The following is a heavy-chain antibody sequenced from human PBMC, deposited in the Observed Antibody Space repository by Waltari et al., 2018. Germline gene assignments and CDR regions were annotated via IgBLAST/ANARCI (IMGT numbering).Heavy chain of an antibody. D-gene: IGHD4-17*01. J-gene: IGHJ6*03. CDR1: GFTVSSNY. CDR3: ARDGTVTTGADYYYYYMDV. Sequence: EVQLVETGGGLIQPGGSLRLSCAASGFTVSSNYMSWVRQAPGKGLGWGSVIYSSGRKYYSESVEGRFTICRNNSKNMLYLLMNSPGAEDTTVYYWARDGTVTTGADYYYYYMDVWGKGTRVTVSS. CDR2: IYSSGRK. V-gene: IGHV3-53*02.